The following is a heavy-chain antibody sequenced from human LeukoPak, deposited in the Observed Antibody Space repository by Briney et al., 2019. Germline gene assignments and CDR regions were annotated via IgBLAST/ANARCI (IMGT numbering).Heavy chain of an antibody. J-gene: IGHJ6*03. CDR2: IKQDGSEK. D-gene: IGHD3-16*01. Sequence: GGSLRLSCAASGFAFSSYWMSWVRQAPGKGLEWVANIKQDGSEKYYVDSVKGRFTISRDNAKNSLYLQMNSLRVEDTAVYYCARDFPWGYYSYRDVWGKGTTVTVSS. CDR3: ARDFPWGYYSYRDV. CDR1: GFAFSSYW. V-gene: IGHV3-7*01.